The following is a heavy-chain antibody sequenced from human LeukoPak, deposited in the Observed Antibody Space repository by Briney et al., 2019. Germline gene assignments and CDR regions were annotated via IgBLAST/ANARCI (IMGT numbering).Heavy chain of an antibody. CDR1: GGSISNNNYL. V-gene: IGHV4-39*07. CDR2: IYYRGST. D-gene: IGHD3-10*01. Sequence: SETLSLTCTVSGGSISNNNYLWGWIRQPPGKGLEWIGSIYYRGSTYYNPSLKSRVTISVDTSKSQFSLKLSSMTAADTAVYYCARAYYGSGSPLYGMDVWGQGTTVIVFS. J-gene: IGHJ6*02. CDR3: ARAYYGSGSPLYGMDV.